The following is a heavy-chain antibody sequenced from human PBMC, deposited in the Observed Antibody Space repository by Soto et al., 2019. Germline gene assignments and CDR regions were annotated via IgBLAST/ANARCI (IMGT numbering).Heavy chain of an antibody. CDR3: ANGGIGSSPGLDA. CDR2: ISDSPDGA. V-gene: IGHV3-23*01. Sequence: EVQLLESGGGLIQPGGSLRLSCAASGFTFSSFSMTWVRQAPGKGLQWISSISDSPDGAYYADSVKGRFTISRDNSKNTMPLDMDTVRSDDSALYSCANGGIGSSPGLDAWGKGTLVTVSS. J-gene: IGHJ5*02. CDR1: GFTFSSFS. D-gene: IGHD2-21*01.